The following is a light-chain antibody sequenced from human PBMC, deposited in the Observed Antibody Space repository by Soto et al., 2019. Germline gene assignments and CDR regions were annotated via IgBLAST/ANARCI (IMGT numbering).Light chain of an antibody. V-gene: IGKV1-39*01. Sequence: IPRSRASLYACVLKELKITGRASQSISTNLNWYHQKPGKAPDLLIFAASILQRGVASRFSGRGSGTDFRLTITGLQPEDFSTYYLQQKYRIPNIVGPGTRLEIK. CDR1: QSISTN. J-gene: IGKJ5*01. CDR3: QQKYRIPNI. CDR2: AAS.